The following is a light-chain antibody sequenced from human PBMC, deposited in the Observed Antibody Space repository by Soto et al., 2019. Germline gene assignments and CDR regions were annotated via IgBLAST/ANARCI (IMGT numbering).Light chain of an antibody. Sequence: QSVLTQPPSVSAARGQKVTISCPGSSSNIGGNSVSWYQQLPGTAPKLLIYDDNKRPSGIPDRFSGSKSGSSGTLGITGFQTGDEADYYCGSWDSRMSAYVFGNGTKVTVL. J-gene: IGLJ1*01. CDR2: DDN. CDR3: GSWDSRMSAYV. V-gene: IGLV1-51*01. CDR1: SSNIGGNS.